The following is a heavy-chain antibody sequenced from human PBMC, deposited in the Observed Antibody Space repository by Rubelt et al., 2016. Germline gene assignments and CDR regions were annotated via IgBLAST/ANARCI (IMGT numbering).Heavy chain of an antibody. D-gene: IGHD3-3*01. V-gene: IGHV1-2*02. CDR2: INPNSGGT. J-gene: IGHJ6*02. Sequence: QVQLVQSGAEVEKPGASVKVSCKASGYTFTGYYMHWVRQAPGQGLEWMGWINPNSGGTNYAQKFQGRVTMTRDTSISTAYMELGRLRADDTAVYYCARAPGREFTIFGVVRMDVWGQGTTVTVSS. CDR1: GYTFTGYY. CDR3: ARAPGREFTIFGVVRMDV.